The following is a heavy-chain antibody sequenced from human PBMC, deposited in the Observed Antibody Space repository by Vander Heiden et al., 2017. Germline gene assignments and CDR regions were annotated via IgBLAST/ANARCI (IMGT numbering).Heavy chain of an antibody. J-gene: IGHJ4*02. Sequence: VHLQQSGPGLAKPSQTLPPICAISGDSVPINIAAWNWIRQSPSRGLEWLGRICCRSTWYCDYAPSVNSRITINPDASKNQFSLQLNSVTREDAAVYYCVRERKTVPGERGPFDYWGQGTLVTVSS. CDR1: GDSVPINIAA. CDR3: VRERKTVPGERGPFDY. D-gene: IGHD6-19*01. CDR2: ICCRSTWYC. V-gene: IGHV6-1*01.